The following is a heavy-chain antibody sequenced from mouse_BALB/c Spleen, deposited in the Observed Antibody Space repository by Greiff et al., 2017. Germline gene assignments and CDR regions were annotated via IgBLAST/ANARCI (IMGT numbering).Heavy chain of an antibody. CDR3: ARKPYYGSSLYYAMDY. CDR1: GFSLTSYG. V-gene: IGHV2-2*02. D-gene: IGHD1-1*01. Sequence: QVQLQQSGPGLVQPSQSLSITCTVSGFSLTSYGVHWVRQSPGKGLEWLGVIWSGGSTDYNAAFISRLSISKDNSKSQVFFKMNSLQANDTAIYYCARKPYYGSSLYYAMDYWGQGTSVTVSS. J-gene: IGHJ4*01. CDR2: IWSGGST.